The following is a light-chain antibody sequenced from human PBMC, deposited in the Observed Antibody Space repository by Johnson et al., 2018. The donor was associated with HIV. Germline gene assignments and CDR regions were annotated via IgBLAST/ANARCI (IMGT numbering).Light chain of an antibody. CDR1: GSNIGNTY. CDR3: GIWHSRLSAGGV. V-gene: IGLV1-51*02. J-gene: IGLJ1*01. Sequence: QSVLTQPPSVSAAPGQKVTISCSGSGSNIGNTYVSWYQHLPGTAPKLLIYENNKRPSGIPDRFSGSTSATSATLGITGLQPGDEADYYCGIWHSRLSAGGVFGTGTKGTVL. CDR2: ENN.